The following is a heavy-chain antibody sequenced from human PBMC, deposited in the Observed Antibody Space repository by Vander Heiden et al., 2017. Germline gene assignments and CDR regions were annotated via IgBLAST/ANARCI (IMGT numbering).Heavy chain of an antibody. D-gene: IGHD3-10*01. J-gene: IGHJ3*02. Sequence: QVQLVESGGGVVQPGRSLGLSCAASGFTFSSYGMHWVRQAPGKGLEWVAVISYDGSNKYYADSVKGRFTISRDNSKNTLYLQMNSLRAEDTAVYYCASNVDSGAFDIWGQGTMVTVSS. V-gene: IGHV3-30*03. CDR2: ISYDGSNK. CDR1: GFTFSSYG. CDR3: ASNVDSGAFDI.